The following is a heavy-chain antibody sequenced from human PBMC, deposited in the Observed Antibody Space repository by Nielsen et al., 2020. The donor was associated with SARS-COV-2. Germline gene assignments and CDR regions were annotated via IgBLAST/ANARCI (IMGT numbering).Heavy chain of an antibody. V-gene: IGHV3-30*13. CDR2: ISYDGSNR. CDR1: GFTFSHYG. D-gene: IGHD5-12*01. CDR3: VKDGYSATSQDYILDV. Sequence: LKISCAASGFTFSHYGMHWVRQTPGKGLEWVAVISYDGSNRDYADLVQGRVTISRDNSKNRVSLQMNSLSAEDTAVYYCVKDGYSATSQDYILDVWGQGTMVTVSS. J-gene: IGHJ3*01.